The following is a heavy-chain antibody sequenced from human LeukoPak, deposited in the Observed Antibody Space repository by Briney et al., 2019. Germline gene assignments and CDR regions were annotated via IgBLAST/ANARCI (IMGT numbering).Heavy chain of an antibody. D-gene: IGHD2-15*01. V-gene: IGHV1-2*02. Sequence: ASVKVSCKASGYTFTGYYIHWVRQAPGRGLEWMGWINPNSGGTNYAQKFQGRVTMTRDTSISTAYMELSRLRSDDTAVYYCATYCSGGSCYPDDNYYGMDVWGQGTTVTVSS. CDR3: ATYCSGGSCYPDDNYYGMDV. J-gene: IGHJ6*02. CDR1: GYTFTGYY. CDR2: INPNSGGT.